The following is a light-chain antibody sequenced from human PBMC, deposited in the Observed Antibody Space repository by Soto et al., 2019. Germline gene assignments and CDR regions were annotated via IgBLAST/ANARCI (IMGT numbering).Light chain of an antibody. V-gene: IGKV1-5*03. Sequence: DIQMTQSPSTLSASVGHRVTITCRASQSISSWVAWYQQKPGKAPKLLIYKASSLESGVPSRFSGSGSGTEFTLNISSLQPDDFATYDCQQYNSYWRTFGGGTKVEIK. J-gene: IGKJ4*01. CDR1: QSISSW. CDR2: KAS. CDR3: QQYNSYWRT.